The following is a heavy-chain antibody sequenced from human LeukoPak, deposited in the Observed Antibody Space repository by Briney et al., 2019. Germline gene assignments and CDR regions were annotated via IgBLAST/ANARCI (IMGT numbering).Heavy chain of an antibody. CDR1: GFTFSSYG. CDR2: ISYDGSNK. CDR3: ARDAFVVRGVIIPVPYYFDY. J-gene: IGHJ4*02. V-gene: IGHV3-30*03. Sequence: GRSLRLSCAASGFTFSSYGMHWVRQAPGKGLEWVAVISYDGSNKYYADSVKGRFTISRDNSKNTLYLQMNSLRAEDTAVYYCARDAFVVRGVIIPVPYYFDYWGQGTLVTVSS. D-gene: IGHD3-10*01.